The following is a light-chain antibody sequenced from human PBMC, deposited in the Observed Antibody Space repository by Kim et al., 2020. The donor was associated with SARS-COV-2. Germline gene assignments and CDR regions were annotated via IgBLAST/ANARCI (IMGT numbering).Light chain of an antibody. Sequence: DIQMTQSPSSLSASVGDRVTITCRASQGISNYLAWYQQRPGKVPKLLIYAAPALQSGVPSRFSGSGSGTDFTLPISSLQPEDVATYYCQKYNSAPWTFGQGTKVDIK. J-gene: IGKJ1*01. V-gene: IGKV1-27*01. CDR3: QKYNSAPWT. CDR1: QGISNY. CDR2: AAP.